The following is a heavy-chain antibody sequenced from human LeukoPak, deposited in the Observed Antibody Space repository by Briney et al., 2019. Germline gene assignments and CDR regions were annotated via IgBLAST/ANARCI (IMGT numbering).Heavy chain of an antibody. CDR2: ISGSGGST. CDR3: AKDRSSSWGNWFDP. Sequence: GGSLRLSCAASGFTFSSYAMSWVRQAPGKGLEWVSAISGSGGSTYYADSVKGRFTISRDNSRNTLYLQMNSLRAEDTAVYYCAKDRSSSWGNWFDPWGQGTLVTVSS. V-gene: IGHV3-23*01. D-gene: IGHD6-13*01. CDR1: GFTFSSYA. J-gene: IGHJ5*02.